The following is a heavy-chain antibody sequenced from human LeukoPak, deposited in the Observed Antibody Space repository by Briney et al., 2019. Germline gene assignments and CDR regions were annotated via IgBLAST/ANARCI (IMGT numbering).Heavy chain of an antibody. Sequence: ASVKVSCKASGYIFTSFYMHWVRQAPGQGLEWMGIINPSGGNTNYAQKLQGRVTMTTDTSTSTAYMELRSLRSDDTAVYYCARLQTTVTTGGYYYGMDVWGQGTTVTVSS. CDR3: ARLQTTVTTGGYYYGMDV. J-gene: IGHJ6*02. CDR2: INPSGGNT. CDR1: GYIFTSFY. D-gene: IGHD4-11*01. V-gene: IGHV1-46*01.